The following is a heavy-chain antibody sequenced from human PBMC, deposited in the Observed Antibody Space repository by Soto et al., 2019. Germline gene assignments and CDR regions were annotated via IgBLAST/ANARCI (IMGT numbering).Heavy chain of an antibody. J-gene: IGHJ3*02. D-gene: IGHD6-13*01. Sequence: ASVKVSCKASGYTFTSCYMHWVRQAPGQGLEWMGIINPSGGSTSYAQKFQGRVTMTRDTSTSTVYMELSSLRSEDTAVYYCARDLDGIAAAGGAFDIWGQGTMVTVSS. CDR3: ARDLDGIAAAGGAFDI. CDR1: GYTFTSCY. V-gene: IGHV1-46*01. CDR2: INPSGGST.